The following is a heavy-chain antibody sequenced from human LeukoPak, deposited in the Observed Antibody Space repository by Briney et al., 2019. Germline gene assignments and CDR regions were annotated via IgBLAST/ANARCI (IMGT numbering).Heavy chain of an antibody. D-gene: IGHD2-15*01. J-gene: IGHJ4*02. V-gene: IGHV3-33*01. CDR1: GFTFSSYG. CDR3: AHTPRYQYYFDY. CDR2: IWYDGSNK. Sequence: GRSLRLSCAASGFTFSSYGMHWVRQAPGKGLEWVAVIWYDGSNKYYADSVKGRFTISRDNSKNTLYLQMNSLRAEDTAVYYCAHTPRYQYYFDYWGQGTLVTVSS.